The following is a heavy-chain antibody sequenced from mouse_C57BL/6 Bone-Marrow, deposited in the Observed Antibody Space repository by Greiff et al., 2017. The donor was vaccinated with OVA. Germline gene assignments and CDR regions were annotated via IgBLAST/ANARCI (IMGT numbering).Heavy chain of an antibody. Sequence: VQLQESGAELVRPGASVTLSCKASGYTFTDYEMHWVKQTPVHGLEWIGAIDPETGGTAYNQKFQGKAILTADKSSSTAYMELRSLTSEDSAVYYCTPDAGTGYWGQGTTLTVSS. D-gene: IGHD3-3*01. CDR3: TPDAGTGY. V-gene: IGHV1-15*01. J-gene: IGHJ2*01. CDR2: IDPETGGT. CDR1: GYTFTDYE.